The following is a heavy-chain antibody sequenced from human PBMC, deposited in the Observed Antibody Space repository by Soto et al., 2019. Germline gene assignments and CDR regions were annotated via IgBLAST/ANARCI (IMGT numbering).Heavy chain of an antibody. V-gene: IGHV4-59*08. D-gene: IGHD6-19*01. CDR1: GGSIDTYY. CDR3: ARHKAVTWPFDY. CDR2: IFYSGST. J-gene: IGHJ4*02. Sequence: SETLSLTCTVSGGSIDTYYWSWIRQPPGRGLEWIGYIFYSGSTNYNPSFRSRVTMSVDTSKNQLSLKLSSVTAADTALYYCARHKAVTWPFDYWGQGTLVTVSS.